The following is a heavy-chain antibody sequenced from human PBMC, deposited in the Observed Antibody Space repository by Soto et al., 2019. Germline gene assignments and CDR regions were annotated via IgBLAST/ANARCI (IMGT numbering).Heavy chain of an antibody. CDR3: AREGYSSSWYLRPRYYFDY. J-gene: IGHJ4*02. CDR2: ISSSSSTI. CDR1: GFTFSSYS. Sequence: VQLVESGGGLVQPGGSLRLSCAASGFTFSSYSMNWVRQAPGKGLEWVSYISSSSSTIYYADSVKGRFTISRDNAKNLLYLQMNSLRDEDTAVYYCAREGYSSSWYLRPRYYFDYWGQGTLVTVSS. D-gene: IGHD6-13*01. V-gene: IGHV3-48*02.